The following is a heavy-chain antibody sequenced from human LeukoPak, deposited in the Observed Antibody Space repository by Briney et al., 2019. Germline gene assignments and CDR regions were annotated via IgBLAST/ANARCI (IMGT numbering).Heavy chain of an antibody. D-gene: IGHD2-2*01. CDR3: ARDSYGSASIPYYFDC. CDR2: ISASGGST. CDR1: VFTLSSYA. J-gene: IGHJ4*02. V-gene: IGHV3-23*01. Sequence: PGGSLRLSCEASVFTLSSYAMSWVRQAPGKGLEWVSSISASGGSTYYADSVKGRFTISRDNSKNTLYVQMSSLRAEDTAVCYCARDSYGSASIPYYFDCWGQGTLVTVSS.